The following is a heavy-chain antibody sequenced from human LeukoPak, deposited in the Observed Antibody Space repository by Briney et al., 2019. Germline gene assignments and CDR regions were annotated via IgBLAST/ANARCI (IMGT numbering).Heavy chain of an antibody. CDR1: GGTFSSYA. D-gene: IGHD3-22*01. V-gene: IGHV1-69*13. CDR3: ARESGSGYYLDY. J-gene: IGHJ4*02. CDR2: IIPIFGTA. Sequence: VKVSCKASGGTFSSYAISWLRQAPGQGLEWMGGIIPIFGTANYAQKFQGRVTITADKSTSTAYMELSSLRSEDTAVYYCARESGSGYYLDYWGQGTLVTVSS.